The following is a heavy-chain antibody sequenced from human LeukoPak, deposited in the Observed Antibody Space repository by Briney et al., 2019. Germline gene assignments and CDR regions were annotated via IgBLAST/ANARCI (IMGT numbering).Heavy chain of an antibody. CDR2: ITSSSTSI. D-gene: IGHD1-26*01. Sequence: GGSLRLSCTASGFTFSRSSMNWVRQVPGKGLEWVSFITSSSTSIYYADSVKGRFTVSRDNAKNSLYLQMDSLRAEDTAVYYCARRSASGCYELGYYFDYWGQGTLVTVSS. CDR3: ARRSASGCYELGYYFDY. CDR1: GFTFSRSS. V-gene: IGHV3-21*01. J-gene: IGHJ4*02.